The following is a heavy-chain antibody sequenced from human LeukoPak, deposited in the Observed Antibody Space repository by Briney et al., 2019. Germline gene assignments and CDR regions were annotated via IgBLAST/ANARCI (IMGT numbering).Heavy chain of an antibody. CDR2: ISYDGSYK. Sequence: PGGSLGLSCAASEFTLSTYGMHWVRQAPGKGLEWVAVISYDGSYKFYADSVKGRFTISRDNSKSTLYLQMNSLRAEDTAVYYCAKDRYSGLNTIDYWGQGTLVTVSS. D-gene: IGHD6-13*01. J-gene: IGHJ4*02. CDR1: EFTLSTYG. CDR3: AKDRYSGLNTIDY. V-gene: IGHV3-30*18.